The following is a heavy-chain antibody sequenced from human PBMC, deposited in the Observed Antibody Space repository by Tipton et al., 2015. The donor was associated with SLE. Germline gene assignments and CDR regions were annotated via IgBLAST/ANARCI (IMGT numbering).Heavy chain of an antibody. D-gene: IGHD2-2*01. V-gene: IGHV4-39*07. CDR2: IYYSGST. Sequence: TLSLTCAVYGGSISSSSYYWGWIRQPPGKGLEWIGSIYYSGSTYYNPSLKSRVTISVDKSKNQFSLKLSSVTAADTAVYYCAREGCSSTSCYGYYYMDVWGKGTTVTVSS. J-gene: IGHJ6*03. CDR3: AREGCSSTSCYGYYYMDV. CDR1: GGSISSSSYY.